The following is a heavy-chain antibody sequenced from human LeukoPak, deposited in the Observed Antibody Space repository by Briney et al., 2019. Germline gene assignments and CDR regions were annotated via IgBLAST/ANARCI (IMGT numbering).Heavy chain of an antibody. CDR3: ARQHGSGSYYSRAIDY. Sequence: GESLKISCEASGYSFTTYRIGWVRQIPGKGLEWMGIIYPGDSDTRYSPSFQGQVTISADKSINTAYLQWSSLKASDTAMYFCARQHGSGSYYSRAIDYWGQGTLVTVSS. CDR2: IYPGDSDT. J-gene: IGHJ4*02. CDR1: GYSFTTYR. D-gene: IGHD3-10*01. V-gene: IGHV5-51*01.